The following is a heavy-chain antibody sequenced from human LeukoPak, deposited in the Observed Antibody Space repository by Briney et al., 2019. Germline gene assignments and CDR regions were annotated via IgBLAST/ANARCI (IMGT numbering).Heavy chain of an antibody. Sequence: GASVKVCCKASGYTFTSYAMHWVRQAPGQRPEWMGWINVGNGNTKFSERFQGRVTITRDTSSTTTYMEMSSLRSEDTAVYYCARDGATEGYYYFDFWGQGTLVTVSS. V-gene: IGHV1-3*01. CDR3: ARDGATEGYYYFDF. CDR1: GYTFTSYA. CDR2: INVGNGNT. D-gene: IGHD1-26*01. J-gene: IGHJ4*02.